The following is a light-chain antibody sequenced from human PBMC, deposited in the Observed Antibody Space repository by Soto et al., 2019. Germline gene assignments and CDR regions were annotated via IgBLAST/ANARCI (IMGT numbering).Light chain of an antibody. CDR3: SSYTSSSPRV. J-gene: IGLJ1*01. V-gene: IGLV2-14*03. Sequence: QSALTQPASVSGSPGQSITLSCTGTSSDVGAYDYVSWYQQHPDKAPKLMIYEVSNRPSGVSNRFSGSKSVNTATLTISGLQADDEADYYCSSYTSSSPRVFGTGTKLTVL. CDR2: EVS. CDR1: SSDVGAYDY.